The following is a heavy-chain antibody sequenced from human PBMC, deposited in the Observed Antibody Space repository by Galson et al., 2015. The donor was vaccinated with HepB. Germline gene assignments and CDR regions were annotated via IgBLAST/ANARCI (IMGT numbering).Heavy chain of an antibody. CDR1: GGTFSSYA. Sequence: SVKVSCKASGGTFSSYAISWVRQAPGQGLEWMGGIIPIFGTANYAQEFQGRVTITADESTSTAYMELSSLRSEDTAVYYCARDGAGVPAAMPDYWGQGTLVTVSS. V-gene: IGHV1-69*13. CDR3: ARDGAGVPAAMPDY. CDR2: IIPIFGTA. D-gene: IGHD2-2*01. J-gene: IGHJ4*02.